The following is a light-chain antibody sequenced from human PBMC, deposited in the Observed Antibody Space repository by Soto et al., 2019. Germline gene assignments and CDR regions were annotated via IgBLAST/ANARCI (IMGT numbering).Light chain of an antibody. CDR1: QSLLHSNGYNY. J-gene: IGKJ5*01. CDR2: LGS. V-gene: IGKV2-28*01. CDR3: MQALQTPPT. Sequence: DIVMTQSPLSLPVTPGEPASMSCRSSQSLLHSNGYNYFDWYLQKPGQSPQLLIYLGSNRASGVPDRFSGSGSGTDFTLKISRVEAEDVGVYYCMQALQTPPTFGQGTRLEIK.